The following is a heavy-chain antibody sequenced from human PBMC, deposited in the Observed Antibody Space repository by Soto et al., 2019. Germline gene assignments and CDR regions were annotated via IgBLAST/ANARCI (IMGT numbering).Heavy chain of an antibody. CDR3: ATNRNSYGNY. Sequence: PGGSLRLSCAASGFTFSSYAMSWVRQAPGKGLEWVSAISGSGGSTYYADSVKGRFTISRDNSKNTPYLQMNSLRAEDTAVYYCATNRNSYGNYWGQGTLVTVSS. CDR2: ISGSGGST. V-gene: IGHV3-23*01. D-gene: IGHD5-18*01. J-gene: IGHJ4*02. CDR1: GFTFSSYA.